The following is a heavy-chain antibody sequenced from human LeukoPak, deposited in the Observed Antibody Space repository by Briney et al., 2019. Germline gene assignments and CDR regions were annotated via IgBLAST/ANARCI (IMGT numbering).Heavy chain of an antibody. V-gene: IGHV3-49*04. D-gene: IGHD6-19*01. CDR2: IRSKPYGGTT. CDR3: TRERVAVAAYYFDY. CDR1: GFTFGDYA. Sequence: GGSLRLSCTASGFTFGDYALSWVRQAPWKGLEWVGFIRSKPYGGTTKYAASVKGRFTISRDDSKSIAYLQMNSLKTEDTAVYYCTRERVAVAAYYFDYWGQGTLVTVSS. J-gene: IGHJ4*02.